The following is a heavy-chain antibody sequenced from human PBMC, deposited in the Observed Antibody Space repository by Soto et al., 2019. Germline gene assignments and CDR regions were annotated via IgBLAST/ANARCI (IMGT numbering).Heavy chain of an antibody. CDR3: ASRYSSSWYPFDY. D-gene: IGHD6-13*01. CDR1: GGSVSSGSYY. CDR2: IYYSGST. Sequence: QVQLQESGPGLVKPSETLSLTCTVSGGSVSSGSYYWSWIRQPPGKGLEWIGSIYYSGSTYYNPSLKSRVTISVDTSKNQFSLKLSSVTAADTAVYYCASRYSSSWYPFDYWGQGTLVTVSS. J-gene: IGHJ4*02. V-gene: IGHV4-39*01.